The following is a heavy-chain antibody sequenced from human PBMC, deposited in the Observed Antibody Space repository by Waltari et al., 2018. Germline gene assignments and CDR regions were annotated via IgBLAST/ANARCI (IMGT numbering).Heavy chain of an antibody. V-gene: IGHV3-30*18. CDR2: ISYDGSKK. D-gene: IGHD3-10*01. J-gene: IGHJ3*02. CDR3: AKGDLWSDAFDI. CDR1: GFTFSSYG. Sequence: QVQLVESGGGVVQPGRSLRLSCAASGFTFSSYGMHWVRQAPGKGLEWVAVISYDGSKKYYADSVKGRFTISRDNSKNTLYLQMNSLRAEDTAVYYCAKGDLWSDAFDIWGQGTMVTVSS.